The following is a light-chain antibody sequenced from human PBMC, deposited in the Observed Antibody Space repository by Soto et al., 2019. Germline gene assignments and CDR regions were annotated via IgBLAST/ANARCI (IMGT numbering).Light chain of an antibody. CDR1: SSDVGGYNY. V-gene: IGLV2-14*01. CDR3: SSYTSASTLLYL. CDR2: GVT. Sequence: QSALTQPASVSGSPGQSITISCTGTSSDVGGYNYVSWYQQHPGIAPKLLIYGVTNRPSGVSTRFSGSKSGNTASLTISGLQAEDEADYHCSSYTSASTLLYLFGTGNKLTVL. J-gene: IGLJ1*01.